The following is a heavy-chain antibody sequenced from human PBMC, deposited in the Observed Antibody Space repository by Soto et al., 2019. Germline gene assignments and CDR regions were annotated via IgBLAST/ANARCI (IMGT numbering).Heavy chain of an antibody. CDR2: IYQSGSA. CDR1: CGSITRGGYS. CDR3: PRAFYGVAL. V-gene: IGHV4-30-2*06. J-gene: IGHJ6*02. Sequence: SEALSLTCTGSCGSITRGGYSLSWIGHSRGRFGECIGYIYQSGSAFYNPSLKTRATILGNRSKTQFPLTLTSVPAADAAVYYCPRAFYGVALWGQGTTVPVSS.